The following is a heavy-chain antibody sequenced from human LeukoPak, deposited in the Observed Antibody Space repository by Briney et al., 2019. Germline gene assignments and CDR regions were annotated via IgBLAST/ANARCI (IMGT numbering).Heavy chain of an antibody. Sequence: GGSLRLSCVGSGFTFRNFGIHWVRQAPGKGLEWVAVMSHDGTNKFYADSVKGRFTISRDNSKNTLYLQMSSLRAEDTAVYYCAKSRAADTTLLFDYWGQGTLVTVSS. CDR2: MSHDGTNK. CDR1: GFTFRNFG. J-gene: IGHJ4*02. V-gene: IGHV3-30*18. CDR3: AKSRAADTTLLFDY. D-gene: IGHD6-13*01.